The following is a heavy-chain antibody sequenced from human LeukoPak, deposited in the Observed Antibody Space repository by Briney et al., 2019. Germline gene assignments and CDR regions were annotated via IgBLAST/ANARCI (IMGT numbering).Heavy chain of an antibody. Sequence: QTLSLACAIPGDSVSSNSAAWNWIRQSPARGLEWLGRTYYRSKWYNEYAVSVKSRITINPDTSKNQFSLQLKSVTPEDTAVYYCARDLNSAYDQFDYWGRGTLVTVSS. V-gene: IGHV6-1*01. CDR2: TYYRSKWYN. D-gene: IGHD5-12*01. CDR3: ARDLNSAYDQFDY. J-gene: IGHJ4*02. CDR1: GDSVSSNSAA.